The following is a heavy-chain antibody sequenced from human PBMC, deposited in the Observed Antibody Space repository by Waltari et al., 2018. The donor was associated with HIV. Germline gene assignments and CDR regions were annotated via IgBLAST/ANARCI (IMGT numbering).Heavy chain of an antibody. V-gene: IGHV3-74*01. Sequence: EVQLVESGGGLVQPGGSLRLSCAASGFTFSSYWMHWVRQAPGKGLVWVSRINSEGSITRHADSVNGLFTISRDNARNTLYLQMNSLGAEDTAMYYCAKGGTSGYTFGFGRWGQGTLVTVSS. CDR1: GFTFSSYW. CDR3: AKGGTSGYTFGFGR. D-gene: IGHD5-18*01. J-gene: IGHJ1*01. CDR2: INSEGSIT.